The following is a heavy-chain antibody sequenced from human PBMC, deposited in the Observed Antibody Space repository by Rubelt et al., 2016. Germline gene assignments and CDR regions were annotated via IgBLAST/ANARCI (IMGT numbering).Heavy chain of an antibody. Sequence: QVQLQQWGAGLLKPSETLSLTCAVYGGSFNDYYWSWIRRPPGKGLEWIGEIDHSGITNYNPSLKSRVTISADTSRNQFSLRLGAGTAADTAVYYCARSCIGGACYVPGAFDIWGRGTMVTVSS. D-gene: IGHD2-15*01. J-gene: IGHJ3*02. V-gene: IGHV4-34*01. CDR1: GGSFNDYY. CDR3: ARSCIGGACYVPGAFDI. CDR2: IDHSGIT.